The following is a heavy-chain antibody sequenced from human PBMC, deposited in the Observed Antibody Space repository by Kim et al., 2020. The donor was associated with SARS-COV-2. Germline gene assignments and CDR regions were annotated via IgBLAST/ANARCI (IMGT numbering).Heavy chain of an antibody. CDR2: MNPNSGNT. J-gene: IGHJ5*02. V-gene: IGHV1-8*01. CDR1: GYTFTSYD. CDR3: ARGLFDTVDTAMVTGWFDP. Sequence: ASVKVSCKASGYTFTSYDINWVRQATGQGLEWMGWMNPNSGNTGYAQKFQGRVTMTRNTSISTAYMELSSLRSEDTAVYYCARGLFDTVDTAMVTGWFDPWGQGTLVTVSS. D-gene: IGHD5-18*01.